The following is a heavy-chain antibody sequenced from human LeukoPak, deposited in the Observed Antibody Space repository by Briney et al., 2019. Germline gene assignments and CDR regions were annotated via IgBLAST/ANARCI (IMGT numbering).Heavy chain of an antibody. V-gene: IGHV1-2*02. Sequence: GASVKVSCQASGYRFTGYYLHWVRQAPGQGLEGMGWINPTSGGTNYAQNFQGRVTLTSDTSISAAYMELSSLRSDDTAVYYCARGGYEEPIRINYSSSWSEGLFDYWGQGTLVTVSS. CDR2: INPTSGGT. J-gene: IGHJ4*02. CDR1: GYRFTGYY. D-gene: IGHD6-13*01. CDR3: ARGGYEEPIRINYSSSWSEGLFDY.